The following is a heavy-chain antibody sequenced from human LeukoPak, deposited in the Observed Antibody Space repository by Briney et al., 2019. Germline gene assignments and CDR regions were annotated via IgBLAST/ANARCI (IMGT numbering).Heavy chain of an antibody. CDR3: ARSIRYFDWLLPNDAFDI. J-gene: IGHJ3*02. CDR2: INPNSGGT. V-gene: IGHV1-2*02. D-gene: IGHD3-9*01. CDR1: GYSFTGYY. Sequence: GASVKVSCKASGYSFTGYYMHWVRQAPGQGLDWMGWINPNSGGTNYAQKFQGRVTMTRDTSISTAYMELSRLRSDDTAVYYCARSIRYFDWLLPNDAFDIWGQGTMVTVSS.